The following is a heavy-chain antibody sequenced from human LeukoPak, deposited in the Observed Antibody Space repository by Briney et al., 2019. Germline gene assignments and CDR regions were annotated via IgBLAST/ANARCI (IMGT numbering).Heavy chain of an antibody. CDR3: AKDQNTGYANNWFDP. J-gene: IGHJ5*02. D-gene: IGHD5-12*01. CDR1: GYSVTGYD. CDR2: INPNNGGT. V-gene: IGHV1-2*02. Sequence: ASVKVSCKAAGYSVTGYDIHWARQAPGQGLGWMGWINPNNGGTNFAQKFQGRVTMTRDTSISTAYMELSRLRSDDTAIYYCAKDQNTGYANNWFDPWGQGTLVTVSS.